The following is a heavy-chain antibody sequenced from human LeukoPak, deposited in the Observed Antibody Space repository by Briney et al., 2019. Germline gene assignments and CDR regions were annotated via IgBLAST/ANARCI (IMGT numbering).Heavy chain of an antibody. CDR1: GYTFTGYY. D-gene: IGHD3-3*01. CDR2: INPNSGGT. J-gene: IGHJ4*02. CDR3: ARSYYDFWSGYLLAFDY. Sequence: ASVKVSCKASGYTFTGYYMHWVRQAPGQGLEWMGWINPNSGGTNYAQKFQGRVTMTRDTSISTAYMELSRLRSDDTAVYYCARSYYDFWSGYLLAFDYWGQGTLVTVSS. V-gene: IGHV1-2*02.